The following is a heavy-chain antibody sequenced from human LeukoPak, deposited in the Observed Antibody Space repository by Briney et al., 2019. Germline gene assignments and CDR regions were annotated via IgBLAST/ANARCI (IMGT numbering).Heavy chain of an antibody. CDR1: GGSFSSSGYY. V-gene: IGHV4-39*07. D-gene: IGHD7-27*01. Sequence: TSETLSLTCTVSGGSFSSSGYYWDWIRQPPGKGLEWIGSIYYSGSTYYNPSLKSRVTISVDRSKNQFSLKLSSVTAADTAVYYCARAYLGHLLGGGFDYWGQGTLVTVSS. CDR2: IYYSGST. CDR3: ARAYLGHLLGGGFDY. J-gene: IGHJ4*02.